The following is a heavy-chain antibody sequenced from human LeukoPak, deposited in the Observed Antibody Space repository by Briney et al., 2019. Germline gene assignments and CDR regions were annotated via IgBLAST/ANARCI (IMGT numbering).Heavy chain of an antibody. Sequence: GGSLRLSCAASGFTFNSFAMHWVRQAPGKGLEWVAVIWYGGSNKYYADSVKGRFTISRDNSKNTVYLQMNSLRAEDSAVYYCARPYGDYYFDYWGQGTLVTVSS. V-gene: IGHV3-33*01. CDR2: IWYGGSNK. CDR3: ARPYGDYYFDY. J-gene: IGHJ4*02. CDR1: GFTFNSFA. D-gene: IGHD4-17*01.